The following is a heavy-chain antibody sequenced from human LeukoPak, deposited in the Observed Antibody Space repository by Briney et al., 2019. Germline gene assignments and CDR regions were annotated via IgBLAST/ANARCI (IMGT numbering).Heavy chain of an antibody. Sequence: SETLSPTCTVSGGSISSYYWSWIRQPPGKGLEWIGYIYYSGSTNYNPSLKSRVTISVDTSKNQFSLKLSSVTAADTAVYYCARAGGSLGIALDIWGQGTMVTVSS. CDR2: IYYSGST. CDR1: GGSISSYY. V-gene: IGHV4-59*01. D-gene: IGHD6-13*01. J-gene: IGHJ3*02. CDR3: ARAGGSLGIALDI.